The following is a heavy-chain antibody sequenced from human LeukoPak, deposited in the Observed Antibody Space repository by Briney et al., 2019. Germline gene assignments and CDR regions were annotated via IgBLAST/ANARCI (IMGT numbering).Heavy chain of an antibody. CDR2: ISYDGSNK. CDR3: ARAGPVVAAPFDY. CDR1: GFTFSSYA. D-gene: IGHD2-15*01. J-gene: IGHJ4*02. Sequence: PGRSLRLSCAASGFTFSSYAMHWVRQAPGKGLEWVAVISYDGSNKYYADSVKGRFTISRDNSKNTLYLQMNSLRAEDTAVYYCARAGPVVAAPFDYWGQGTLVTVSS. V-gene: IGHV3-30-3*01.